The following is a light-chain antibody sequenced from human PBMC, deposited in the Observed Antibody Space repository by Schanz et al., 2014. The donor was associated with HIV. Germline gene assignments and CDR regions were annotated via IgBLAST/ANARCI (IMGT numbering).Light chain of an antibody. CDR2: GAS. Sequence: AIQMAQSPSSLSASVGDKVTLTCRASQAIRNDLGWYQQKPGKAPKLLIYGASNLQPGVPSRFSGSRSGTEFSLTISSLQPEDFATYFCLQDYNYPQTFGQGTSVEVK. CDR3: LQDYNYPQT. J-gene: IGKJ1*01. V-gene: IGKV1-6*01. CDR1: QAIRND.